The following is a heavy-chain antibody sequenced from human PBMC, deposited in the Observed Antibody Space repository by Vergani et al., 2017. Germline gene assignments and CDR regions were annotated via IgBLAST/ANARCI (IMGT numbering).Heavy chain of an antibody. V-gene: IGHV5-51*01. CDR3: ARGGNYYDSSGYYGAGY. D-gene: IGHD3-22*01. CDR1: GYNFTNYW. Sequence: EVQLVQSGAEVKKPGESLKISCKGSGYNFTNYWIGWVRQMPGKGLEWMGIIDSDTRYSPSFQGQVTISVDMSISTAYLQWSSLKASDTAMYYCARGGNYYDSSGYYGAGYWGQGTLVTVSS. CDR2: IDSDT. J-gene: IGHJ4*02.